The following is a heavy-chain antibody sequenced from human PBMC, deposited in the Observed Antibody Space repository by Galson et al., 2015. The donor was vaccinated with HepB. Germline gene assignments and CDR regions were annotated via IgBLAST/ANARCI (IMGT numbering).Heavy chain of an antibody. CDR1: GFTFSSYS. J-gene: IGHJ4*02. D-gene: IGHD3-10*01. CDR2: ISSSSSYI. V-gene: IGHV3-21*01. CDR3: ARDGFPYGSGSPYDY. Sequence: SLRLSCAASGFTFSSYSMNWVRQAPGKGLEWVSSISSSSSYIYYADSVKGRFTISRDNAKNSLYLQMNSLRAEDTAVYYCARDGFPYGSGSPYDYWGQGTLVTVSS.